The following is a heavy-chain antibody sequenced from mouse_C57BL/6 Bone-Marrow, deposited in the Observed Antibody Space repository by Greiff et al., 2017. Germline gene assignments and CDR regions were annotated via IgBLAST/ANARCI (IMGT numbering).Heavy chain of an antibody. CDR3: AITDYGKCGFAY. J-gene: IGHJ3*01. Sequence: VQLQQSGAELAKPGTSVKLSCKASGYTFTSYWMQWVKQRPGQGLEWIGYINPSGSYTKYNQKFKDKATLTADTSSSTAYMQLSSLTYCDSAVYYSAITDYGKCGFAYWGQGTLVTVSA. D-gene: IGHD2-1*01. CDR1: GYTFTSYW. V-gene: IGHV1-7*01. CDR2: INPSGSYT.